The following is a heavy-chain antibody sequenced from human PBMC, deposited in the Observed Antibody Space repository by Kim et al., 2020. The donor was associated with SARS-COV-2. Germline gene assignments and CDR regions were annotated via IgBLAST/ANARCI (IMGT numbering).Heavy chain of an antibody. D-gene: IGHD3-16*02. Sequence: GGSLRLSCAASGFTFSDYYMSWIRQAPGKGLEWVSYISSSSSYTNYADAMKGRFTISRDNAKNSLYLQMNSLRAEDTAVYYCARVGYDYVWGSYRDYYYYYAMDVWGQGTTVTVSS. V-gene: IGHV3-11*05. J-gene: IGHJ6*02. CDR2: ISSSSSYT. CDR1: GFTFSDYY. CDR3: ARVGYDYVWGSYRDYYYYYAMDV.